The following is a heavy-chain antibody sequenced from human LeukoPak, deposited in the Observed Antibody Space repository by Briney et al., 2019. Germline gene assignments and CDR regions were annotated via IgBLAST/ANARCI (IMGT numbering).Heavy chain of an antibody. CDR1: GFTFSSYS. V-gene: IGHV3-23*01. Sequence: QTGGSLRLSCAASGFTFSSYSMNWVRQAPGKGLEWVSAISGSGGSTYYADSVKGRFTISRDNSKNTLYLQMNSLRAEDTAVYYCARRATNYLASPYAFDIWGQGTMVTVSS. CDR2: ISGSGGST. J-gene: IGHJ3*02. D-gene: IGHD4/OR15-4a*01. CDR3: ARRATNYLASPYAFDI.